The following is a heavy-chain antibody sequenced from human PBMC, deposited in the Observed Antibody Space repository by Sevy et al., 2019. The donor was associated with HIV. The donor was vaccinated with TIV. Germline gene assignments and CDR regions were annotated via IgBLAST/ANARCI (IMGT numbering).Heavy chain of an antibody. V-gene: IGHV4-4*07. CDR2: IYTSGST. D-gene: IGHD1-1*01. CDR3: VRGAVLDYFDY. Sequence: SETLSLTCTVSGASISYYYWSWIRQPAGNGLEWIGRIYTSGSTDYNPSLKSRVTMSIDTSKNQFSLKLRSVTAADTAVYYCVRGAVLDYFDYSGHRTMVTVSS. J-gene: IGHJ4*01. CDR1: GASISYYY.